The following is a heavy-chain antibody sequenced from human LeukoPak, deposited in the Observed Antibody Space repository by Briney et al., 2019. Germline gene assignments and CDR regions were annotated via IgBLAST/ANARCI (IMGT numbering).Heavy chain of an antibody. CDR2: ISSSSSYI. V-gene: IGHV3-21*01. Sequence: GGSLRLSCAASGFTFSSYSMNWVRQAPGKGLEWVSSISSSSSYIYYADSVKGRFTISRDNAKNSPYLQMNSLRAEDTAVYYCARDSRESEDYWGQGTLVTVSS. J-gene: IGHJ4*02. CDR3: ARDSRESEDY. D-gene: IGHD1-26*01. CDR1: GFTFSSYS.